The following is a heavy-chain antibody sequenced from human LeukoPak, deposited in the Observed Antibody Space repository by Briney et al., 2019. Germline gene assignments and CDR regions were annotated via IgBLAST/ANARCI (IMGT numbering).Heavy chain of an antibody. Sequence: SVRVSCKASGGTFSSYAMSWARQAPGQGLEWMGGIIPIFGIANYAQKFQGRVTITADKSTSTAYMELSSLRSEDTAVYYCAREDFEYSSSSGIFDYWGQGTLVTVSS. J-gene: IGHJ4*02. CDR2: IIPIFGIA. CDR1: GGTFSSYA. D-gene: IGHD6-6*01. CDR3: AREDFEYSSSSGIFDY. V-gene: IGHV1-69*10.